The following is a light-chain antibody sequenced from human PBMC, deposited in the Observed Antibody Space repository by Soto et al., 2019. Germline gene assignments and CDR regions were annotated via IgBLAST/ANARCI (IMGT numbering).Light chain of an antibody. Sequence: EIVMTQSPATLSVSPGERATLSCRASQSVSSNLAWYQQKPGQAPRLLIYGVSTRATGIPARFSGSGSGTEFTLTISSLQSEDFAVYYCQQYNNWPHTFGQGTKLEIK. CDR2: GVS. J-gene: IGKJ2*01. CDR1: QSVSSN. CDR3: QQYNNWPHT. V-gene: IGKV3-15*01.